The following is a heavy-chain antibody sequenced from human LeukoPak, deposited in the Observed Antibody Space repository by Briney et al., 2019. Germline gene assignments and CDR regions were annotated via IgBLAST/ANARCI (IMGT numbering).Heavy chain of an antibody. CDR1: GYIFTAYN. V-gene: IGHV1-3*01. Sequence: ASVKVSCKASGYIFTAYNIHWVRQAPGQRLEWMGWIAPGNGNTKYSQKFQDRVTLTRDTFATTAYMELSSLTSEDTAAFYCARGAVIAHFDYWGQGTLVTVSS. J-gene: IGHJ4*02. CDR3: ARGAVIAHFDY. D-gene: IGHD2-21*01. CDR2: IAPGNGNT.